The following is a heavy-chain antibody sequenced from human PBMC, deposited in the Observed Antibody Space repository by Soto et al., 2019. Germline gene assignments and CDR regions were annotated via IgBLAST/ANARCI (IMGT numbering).Heavy chain of an antibody. CDR2: ISAYNGNP. J-gene: IGHJ4*02. CDR1: GYTFTSYG. V-gene: IGHV1-18*01. D-gene: IGHD2-15*01. Sequence: ASVKVSCKASGYTFTSYGISWVRQAPGQGLEWMGWISAYNGNPNYAQKLQGRVTMTTDTSTSTAYVELRSLRSDDTAVYYCARALGYCSGGSCYFDYWGQGTLVTVSS. CDR3: ARALGYCSGGSCYFDY.